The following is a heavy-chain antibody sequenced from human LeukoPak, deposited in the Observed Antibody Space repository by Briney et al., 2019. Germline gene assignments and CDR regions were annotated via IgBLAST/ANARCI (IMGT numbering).Heavy chain of an antibody. J-gene: IGHJ6*02. CDR3: AKDGRYCSGGSPCWVYYYGMDV. Sequence: PGGSLRLSCAASGFTFSSYAMSRVRQAPGKGLEWVSAISGSGGSTYYADSVKGRFTISRDNSKNTLYLQMNSLRAEDTAVYYCAKDGRYCSGGSPCWVYYYGMDVWGQGTTVTVSS. V-gene: IGHV3-23*01. CDR2: ISGSGGST. CDR1: GFTFSSYA. D-gene: IGHD2-15*01.